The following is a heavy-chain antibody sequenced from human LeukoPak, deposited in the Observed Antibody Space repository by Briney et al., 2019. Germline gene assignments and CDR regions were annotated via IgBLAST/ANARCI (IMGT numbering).Heavy chain of an antibody. CDR1: GYTFTSYD. Sequence: GASVKVSCKASGYTFTSYDINWVRQATGQGLEWMGWMNPNSGNTGYAQKFQGRVTMTRNTSISTAYMELSSLRSEDTAVYYCARAAWELRGSEGDYWGQGTLVTVSS. CDR2: MNPNSGNT. J-gene: IGHJ4*02. CDR3: ARAAWELRGSEGDY. D-gene: IGHD1-26*01. V-gene: IGHV1-8*01.